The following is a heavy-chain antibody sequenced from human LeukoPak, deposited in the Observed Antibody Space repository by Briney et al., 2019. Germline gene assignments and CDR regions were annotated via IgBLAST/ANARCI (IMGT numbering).Heavy chain of an antibody. J-gene: IGHJ4*02. CDR3: ARSPKIYSSGWYGY. D-gene: IGHD6-19*01. CDR1: GGTFSSYA. CDR2: IIPIFGTA. Sequence: SVKVSCKASGGTFSSYAISWVRQAPGQGLEWMGGIIPIFGTANYAQKFQGRVTITADESTSTAYMELSSLRSEDTAVYYCARSPKIYSSGWYGYWGQGTLVTVSS. V-gene: IGHV1-69*13.